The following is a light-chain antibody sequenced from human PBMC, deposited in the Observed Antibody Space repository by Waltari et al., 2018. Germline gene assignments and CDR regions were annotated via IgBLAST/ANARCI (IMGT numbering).Light chain of an antibody. CDR1: QSISIY. Sequence: DIQMTQSPSSLSASVGDRVTITCRASQSISIYLNWYQQRPGKAPKLLIYAASNLQSGVPSRFSGSGSGTDFSLTISRLEPEDFAVYYCQQYGSSPWTFGQGTKVEIK. CDR3: QQYGSSPWT. CDR2: AAS. V-gene: IGKV1-39*01. J-gene: IGKJ1*01.